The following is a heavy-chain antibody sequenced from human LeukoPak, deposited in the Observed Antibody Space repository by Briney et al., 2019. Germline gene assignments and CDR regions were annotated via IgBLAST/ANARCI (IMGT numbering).Heavy chain of an antibody. CDR1: GYTFIDYG. V-gene: IGHV1-18*01. CDR3: ARDLFLWFGQSYDAFDV. Sequence: ASVKVSCKSSGYTFIDYGISWVRQAPGQGLEWMGWISTHNGDTTYAQNLQGRVNMTMDTSAKTVYMELGSLRFDDTAVYYCARDLFLWFGQSYDAFDVWGQGTVVTVSS. J-gene: IGHJ3*01. CDR2: ISTHNGDT. D-gene: IGHD3-10*01.